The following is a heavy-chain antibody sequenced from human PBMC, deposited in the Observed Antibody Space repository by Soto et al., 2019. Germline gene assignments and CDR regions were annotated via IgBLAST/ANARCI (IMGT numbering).Heavy chain of an antibody. CDR3: AKEVATMVAATLYYFDY. CDR1: GFTFSSYG. D-gene: IGHD2-15*01. J-gene: IGHJ4*02. CDR2: ISYDGSNK. Sequence: PGGSLRLSCAASGFTFSSYGMHWVRQAPGKGLEWVAVISYDGSNKYYADSVKGRFTISRDNSKNTLYLQMNSLRAEDTAVYYCAKEVATMVAATLYYFDYWGQGTLVTVSS. V-gene: IGHV3-30*18.